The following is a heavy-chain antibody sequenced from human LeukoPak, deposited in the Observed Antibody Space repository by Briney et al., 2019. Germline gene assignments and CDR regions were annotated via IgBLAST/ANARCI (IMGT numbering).Heavy chain of an antibody. Sequence: PGGSLRLSCEASGFTFSNYAMAWVRQAPGKGLEWVSVIYSGGSTYYADSVKGRFTISRDNSKNTLYLQMNSLRAEDTAVYYCARDGDYGEGFDPWGQGTLVTVSS. V-gene: IGHV3-66*01. CDR3: ARDGDYGEGFDP. D-gene: IGHD4-17*01. CDR2: IYSGGST. J-gene: IGHJ5*02. CDR1: GFTFSNYA.